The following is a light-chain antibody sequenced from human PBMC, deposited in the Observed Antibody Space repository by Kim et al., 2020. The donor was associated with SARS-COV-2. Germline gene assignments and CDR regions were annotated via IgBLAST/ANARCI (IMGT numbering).Light chain of an antibody. CDR3: SSYTSSSTLVV. V-gene: IGLV2-14*03. CDR2: DVS. CDR1: RSDVGGYNY. J-gene: IGLJ2*01. Sequence: SITLSCTGTRSDVGGYNYVSWYQHHPGKAPKLMFYDVSNRPSGVSNRFSGSKSGNTASLTISGLQAEDEADYYCSSYTSSSTLVVFGGGTQLTVL.